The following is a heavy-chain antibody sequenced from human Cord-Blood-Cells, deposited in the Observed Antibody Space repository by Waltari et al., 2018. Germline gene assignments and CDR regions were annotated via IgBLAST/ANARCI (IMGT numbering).Heavy chain of an antibody. Sequence: EVQLVESGGGLVQPGRSLRLSCAASGFTFDDYAMHWVRQAPGKGLELVSVISWNSGSIGYADSVKCRFTISRDNAKNSMYLQMNSLRAEDTALYYCAKVGDSSGWYFDYWGQGTLVTVSS. D-gene: IGHD6-19*01. J-gene: IGHJ4*02. CDR2: ISWNSGSI. CDR1: GFTFDDYA. CDR3: AKVGDSSGWYFDY. V-gene: IGHV3-9*01.